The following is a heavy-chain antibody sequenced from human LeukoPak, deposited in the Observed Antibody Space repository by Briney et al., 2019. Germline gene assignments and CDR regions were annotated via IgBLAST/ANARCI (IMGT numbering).Heavy chain of an antibody. Sequence: PSETLSLTCAVSGGSISSSNYYWGWVRQPPAKGPEWIGSIYYSGSTYYNPSLKSRVTISVDTSKNQFSLKVSSVTAADTAVYYCVRLGELNGSSWYARGLDYWGQGSLVTVSS. CDR2: IYYSGST. J-gene: IGHJ4*02. V-gene: IGHV4-39*01. CDR1: GGSISSSNYY. D-gene: IGHD6-13*01. CDR3: VRLGELNGSSWYARGLDY.